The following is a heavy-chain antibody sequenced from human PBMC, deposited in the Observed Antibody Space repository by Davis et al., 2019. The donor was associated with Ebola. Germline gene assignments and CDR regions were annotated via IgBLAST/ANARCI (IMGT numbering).Heavy chain of an antibody. CDR3: ARGLSGSPPPAAIFDY. CDR1: GGSFNDYF. J-gene: IGHJ4*02. D-gene: IGHD2-2*01. V-gene: IGHV4-34*01. CDR2: INHSGST. Sequence: SETLSLTCAVYGGSFNDYFWTWVRQPPGKGLEWIGEINHSGSTNFNPSLESRVTISVDASKNQISLKLNSVTAADTAVYYCARGLSGSPPPAAIFDYWGQGNLVIVS.